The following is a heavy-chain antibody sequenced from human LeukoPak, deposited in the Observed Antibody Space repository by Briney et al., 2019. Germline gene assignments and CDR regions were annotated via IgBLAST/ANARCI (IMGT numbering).Heavy chain of an antibody. CDR1: GFTFSSYW. J-gene: IGHJ5*02. CDR2: INSDGGNN. CDR3: AREVSNSDWYSWFDP. D-gene: IGHD6-19*01. V-gene: IGHV3-74*01. Sequence: GGSLRLSCAASGFTFSSYWMHWVRQAPGKGLVWVSRINSDGGNNRYADSVKGRFTISRDNAKNTLDLQMNSLRAEDTAVYYCAREVSNSDWYSWFDPWGQGTLVTVSS.